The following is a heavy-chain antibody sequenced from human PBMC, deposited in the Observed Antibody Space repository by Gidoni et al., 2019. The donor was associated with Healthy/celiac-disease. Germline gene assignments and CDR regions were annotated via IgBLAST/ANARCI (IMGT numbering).Heavy chain of an antibody. CDR3: AGGYCSGGSCYSENGMDV. V-gene: IGHV1-69*01. CDR1: GGTFSSYA. CDR2: IIPIFGTA. J-gene: IGHJ6*02. Sequence: EVKKPGSSVKVSCKASGGTFSSYAISWVRQAPGQGLEWMGGIIPIFGTANYAQKFQGRVTITADESTSTAYMELSSLRSEDTAVYYCAGGYCSGGSCYSENGMDVWGQGTTVTVSS. D-gene: IGHD2-15*01.